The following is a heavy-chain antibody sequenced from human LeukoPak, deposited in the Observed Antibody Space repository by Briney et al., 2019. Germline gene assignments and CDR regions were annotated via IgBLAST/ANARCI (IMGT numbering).Heavy chain of an antibody. CDR2: ISWNSGSI. CDR1: GFTFDDYA. CDR3: ARAEETYDSSGYTFDY. D-gene: IGHD3-22*01. Sequence: PGRSLRLSCAASGFTFDDYAMHWVRQAPGKGLEWVSCISWNSGSIGYADSVKGRFTISRDNAKNSLYLQMNSLRAEDMALYYCARAEETYDSSGYTFDYWGQGTLVTVSS. J-gene: IGHJ4*02. V-gene: IGHV3-9*03.